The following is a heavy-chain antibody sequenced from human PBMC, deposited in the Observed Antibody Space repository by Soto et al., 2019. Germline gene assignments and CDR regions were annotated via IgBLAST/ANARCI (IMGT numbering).Heavy chain of an antibody. CDR3: AKDSGSYQYFFDY. CDR2: ISGSGGTT. J-gene: IGHJ4*02. D-gene: IGHD1-26*01. Sequence: PGGSLRLSCAASGFTFSSYAMSWVRQAPGKGLEWVSGISGSGGTTYYADSVKGRFTISRDNSKNTLYLQMDSLRAEDTAVYYCAKDSGSYQYFFDYWGQGTLVTVSS. CDR1: GFTFSSYA. V-gene: IGHV3-23*01.